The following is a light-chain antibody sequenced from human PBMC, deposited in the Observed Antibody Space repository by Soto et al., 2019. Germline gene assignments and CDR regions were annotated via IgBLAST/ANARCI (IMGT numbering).Light chain of an antibody. CDR1: QTVTSNS. CDR2: GAS. Sequence: EIVLTQSPGTLSLSPGKRANLSCRASQTVTSNSLAWYQQKPGQAPRLLIYGASSRATGIPDRFSGSGSGTDFTLTIASLEPEDFAVYSCQQYAASPWTFGQGTNVEIK. V-gene: IGKV3-20*01. CDR3: QQYAASPWT. J-gene: IGKJ1*01.